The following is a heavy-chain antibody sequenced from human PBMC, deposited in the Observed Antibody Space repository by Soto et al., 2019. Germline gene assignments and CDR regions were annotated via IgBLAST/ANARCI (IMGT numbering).Heavy chain of an antibody. CDR1: GGTFSSYT. CDR3: ARGLGGYDSFDY. CDR2: IIPILGIA. D-gene: IGHD5-12*01. J-gene: IGHJ4*02. V-gene: IGHV1-69*02. Sequence: QVQLVQSGAEVKKPGSSVKVSCKASGGTFSSYTISWVRQAPGQGLEWMGRIIPILGIADYAEKFQDRVTITADKSTSTAYMELSSLRSEDTAVYYCARGLGGYDSFDYWGQGTLVTVSS.